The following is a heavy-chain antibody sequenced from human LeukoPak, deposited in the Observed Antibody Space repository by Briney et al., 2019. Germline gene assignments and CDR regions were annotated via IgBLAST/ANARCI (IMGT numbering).Heavy chain of an antibody. D-gene: IGHD6-13*01. J-gene: IGHJ5*02. CDR2: ISGGGYNT. V-gene: IGHV3-23*01. Sequence: GGSLRLSCAASGFTFSSYALSWVRRAPGKGLKWVSAISGGGYNTYYADSVKGRFTMSRDNSKNTVYLQMNSLRAEDTALYYCAKDRSSWYYPFDHWGQGTLVTVSS. CDR3: AKDRSSWYYPFDH. CDR1: GFTFSSYA.